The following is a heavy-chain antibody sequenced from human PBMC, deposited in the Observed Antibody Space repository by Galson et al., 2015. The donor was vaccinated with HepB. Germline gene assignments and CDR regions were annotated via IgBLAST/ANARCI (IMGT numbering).Heavy chain of an antibody. CDR2: INTDTGNP. D-gene: IGHD3-16*01. CDR1: GSTFTTYA. CDR3: ARPHSGRMGLYYFDN. Sequence: SVKVSCKASGSTFTTYAMNWVRQAPGQGLEWMGWINTDTGNPTYAQGFTGRFVFSLDTSVSTAYLQISSLKAEDTAVYYCARPHSGRMGLYYFDNWGQGTLVTVSS. V-gene: IGHV7-4-1*02. J-gene: IGHJ4*02.